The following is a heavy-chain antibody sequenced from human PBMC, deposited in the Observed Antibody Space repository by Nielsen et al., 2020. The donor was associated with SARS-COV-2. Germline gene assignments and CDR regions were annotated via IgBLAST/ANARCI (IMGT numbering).Heavy chain of an antibody. D-gene: IGHD6-19*01. CDR3: AKGNDGAGPLFDY. V-gene: IGHV3-33*06. J-gene: IGHJ4*02. Sequence: GESLKISCAASGFTFSSYGMHWVRQAPGKGLEWVAVIWYDGSNKYYADSVKGRFTISRDNSKNTLYLQMNSLRAEDTAVYYCAKGNDGAGPLFDYWGQGTLVTVSS. CDR1: GFTFSSYG. CDR2: IWYDGSNK.